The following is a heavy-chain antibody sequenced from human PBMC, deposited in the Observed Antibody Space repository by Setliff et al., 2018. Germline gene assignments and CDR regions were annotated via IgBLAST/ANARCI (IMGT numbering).Heavy chain of an antibody. D-gene: IGHD2-8*02. J-gene: IGHJ4*02. CDR1: GYSFNSYY. Sequence: ASVKVSCKASGYSFNSYYMHWVRQAPGQGLEWMGIINPGGGSSSSTEKFQDRITISRDTSATTVHMELSSLRSDDTAVYYCARMSTSGPHYDYWGQGTLVTVSS. V-gene: IGHV1-46*02. CDR2: INPGGGSS. CDR3: ARMSTSGPHYDY.